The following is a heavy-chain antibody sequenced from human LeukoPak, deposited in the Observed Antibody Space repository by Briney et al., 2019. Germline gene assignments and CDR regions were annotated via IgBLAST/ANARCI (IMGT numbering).Heavy chain of an antibody. V-gene: IGHV3-48*04. CDR3: ARDHYDSSGYYYAFDY. Sequence: GGSLRRSGAAAGFTCSSYSMNWVRQAPGKGLEGVSYSSSSSSTIYYADSEKGRFTISRDNAKNSLYLQMNSLRAEDTAVYYCARDHYDSSGYYYAFDYWGQGTLVTVSS. CDR2: SSSSSSTI. J-gene: IGHJ4*02. D-gene: IGHD3-22*01. CDR1: GFTCSSYS.